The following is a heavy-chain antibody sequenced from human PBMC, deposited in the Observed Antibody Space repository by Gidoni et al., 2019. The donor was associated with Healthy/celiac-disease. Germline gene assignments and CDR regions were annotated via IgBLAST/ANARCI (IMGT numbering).Heavy chain of an antibody. CDR3: AKQVVRGVIPN. CDR1: GFTFSSYA. J-gene: IGHJ4*02. D-gene: IGHD3-10*01. Sequence: EVQLLESGGGLVQPGGSLRLACAASGFTFSSYAMKWVRPAPGKGLEWVSAISGSGGSTYYADSVKGRFTISRDYSKNTLYLQMNSLIAEVTAVYYCAKQVVRGVIPNWGQGTLVTVSS. V-gene: IGHV3-23*01. CDR2: ISGSGGST.